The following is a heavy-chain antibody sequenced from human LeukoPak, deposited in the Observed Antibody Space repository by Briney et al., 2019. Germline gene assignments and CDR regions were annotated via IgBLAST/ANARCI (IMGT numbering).Heavy chain of an antibody. D-gene: IGHD5-24*01. CDR1: GYTFTSYD. V-gene: IGHV1-8*01. CDR2: MNPNSGNT. Sequence: ASVKVSCKASGYTFTSYDIKWVRQATGQGLEWMGWMNPNSGNTGYAQKVQGRVTMTRNTSISTAYMELSSLRSEDTAVYCCARGRMATPNWGQGTLVTVSS. CDR3: ARGRMATPN. J-gene: IGHJ4*02.